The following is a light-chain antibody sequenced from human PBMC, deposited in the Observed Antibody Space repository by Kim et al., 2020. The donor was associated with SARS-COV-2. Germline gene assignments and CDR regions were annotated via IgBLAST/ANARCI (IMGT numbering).Light chain of an antibody. V-gene: IGLV7-43*01. CDR1: TGTVTSGHH. Sequence: PGGTVTLTCTPSTGTVTSGHHPNWFQQKPGQAPRTLIYSTSKKPSWTPARFSGSLLGGKAALTLSGVQPEDEAEYYCLLYYGGTRVFGTGTKVTVL. CDR2: STS. J-gene: IGLJ1*01. CDR3: LLYYGGTRV.